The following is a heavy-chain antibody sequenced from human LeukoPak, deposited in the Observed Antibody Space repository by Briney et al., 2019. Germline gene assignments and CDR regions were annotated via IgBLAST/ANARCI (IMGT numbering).Heavy chain of an antibody. CDR1: GGSISSGDYY. CDR2: IYYSGST. J-gene: IGHJ4*02. CDR3: ARLVENTYYYDSSEYYFDY. D-gene: IGHD3-22*01. Sequence: SETLSLTCTVSGGSISSGDYYWSWIRQPLGKGLEWIGYIYYSGSTYYNPSLKSRVTISVDTSKNQFSLKLSSVTAADTAVYYCARLVENTYYYDSSEYYFDYWGQGTLVTVSS. V-gene: IGHV4-30-4*08.